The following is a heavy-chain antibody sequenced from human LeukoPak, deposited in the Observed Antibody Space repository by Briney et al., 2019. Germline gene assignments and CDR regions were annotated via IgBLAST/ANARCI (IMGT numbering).Heavy chain of an antibody. Sequence: GGSLRLSCAASGFTFSSYSMNWVRQAPGKGLEWVSSISSSSSYIYYADSVKGRFTISRDNAKNSLYLQMNSLRAEDTAVYYCARESGGQLWRLKIFDYWGQGTLVTVSS. CDR3: ARESGGQLWRLKIFDY. CDR2: ISSSSSYI. CDR1: GFTFSSYS. V-gene: IGHV3-21*01. J-gene: IGHJ4*02. D-gene: IGHD5-18*01.